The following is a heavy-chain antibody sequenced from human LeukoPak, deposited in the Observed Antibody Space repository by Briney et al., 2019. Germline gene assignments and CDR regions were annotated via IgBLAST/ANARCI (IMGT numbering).Heavy chain of an antibody. D-gene: IGHD3-3*01. J-gene: IGHJ3*02. V-gene: IGHV3-11*04. CDR1: GFTFSDYY. CDR3: ARDSGVTYYDFWSGYSPDAFDI. Sequence: AGGSLRLSCAASGFTFSDYYMSWIRQAPGKGLEWVSYISSSSSTIYYADSVKGRFTISRDNAKNSLYLQMNSLRAEDTAVYYCARDSGVTYYDFWSGYSPDAFDIWGQGTMVTVSS. CDR2: ISSSSSTI.